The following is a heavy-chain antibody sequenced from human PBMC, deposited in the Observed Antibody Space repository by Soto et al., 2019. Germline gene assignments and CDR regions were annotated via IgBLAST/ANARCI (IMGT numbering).Heavy chain of an antibody. CDR3: ARASGWYYFDY. V-gene: IGHV1-2*04. D-gene: IGHD6-19*01. CDR2: INPNSGGT. Sequence: GASVKVSCKASGYTFTGYYMHWVRQAPGQGLEWMGWINPNSGGTNYAQKFQGWFTMTRDTSISTAYMELSRLRSDDTAVYYCARASGWYYFDYWGQGTLVTVSS. CDR1: GYTFTGYY. J-gene: IGHJ4*02.